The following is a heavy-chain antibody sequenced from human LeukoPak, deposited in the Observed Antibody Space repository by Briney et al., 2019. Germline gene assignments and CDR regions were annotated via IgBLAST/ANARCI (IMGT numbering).Heavy chain of an antibody. CDR1: GASISTRSNY. CDR2: IYYSGST. D-gene: IGHD6-13*01. V-gene: IGHV4-39*07. J-gene: IGHJ4*02. Sequence: SETLSLTCTVSGASISTRSNYWGWIRQPPGKGLEWIGSIYYSGSTYFNPSLQSRVTLSVDTSNSQFFLKLNSVTAADTAVYYCARGLMIAVAGRGEFHYWGQGTLVTVSS. CDR3: ARGLMIAVAGRGEFHY.